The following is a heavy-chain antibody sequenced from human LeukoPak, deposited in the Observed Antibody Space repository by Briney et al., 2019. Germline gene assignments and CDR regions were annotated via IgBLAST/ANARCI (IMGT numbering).Heavy chain of an antibody. D-gene: IGHD2/OR15-2a*01. J-gene: IGHJ1*01. CDR2: ISYDGSNK. CDR3: ASASTPPSSLGYFQH. Sequence: TGGSLRLSCAASGFTFSSYGMHWVRQAPGKGLEWVAGISYDGSNKYYADSVKGRFTISRDNAKNSLYLQMNSLRAEDTAVYYCASASTPPSSLGYFQHWGQGTLVTVSS. CDR1: GFTFSSYG. V-gene: IGHV3-30*03.